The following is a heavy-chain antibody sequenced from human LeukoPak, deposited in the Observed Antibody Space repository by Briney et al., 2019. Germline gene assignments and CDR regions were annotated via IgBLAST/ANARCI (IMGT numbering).Heavy chain of an antibody. J-gene: IGHJ3*02. Sequence: GESLKISCKGSGYSFTSYWIGWVRQMPGKGLEWMGIIYPGDSDARYSPSFQGQVTISADKSISTAYLQWSSLKASDTTMYYCATRLGYCTNGVCAGAFDIWGQGTMVTVSS. CDR1: GYSFTSYW. D-gene: IGHD2-8*01. V-gene: IGHV5-51*01. CDR2: IYPGDSDA. CDR3: ATRLGYCTNGVCAGAFDI.